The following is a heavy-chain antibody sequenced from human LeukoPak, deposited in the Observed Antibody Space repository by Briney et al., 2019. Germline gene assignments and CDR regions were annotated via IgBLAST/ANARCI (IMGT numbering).Heavy chain of an antibody. CDR2: ISAGGGTT. CDR1: GFTFNNYA. V-gene: IGHV3-23*01. D-gene: IGHD2-15*01. CDR3: ARRFCTDASCYGGDDY. J-gene: IGHJ4*02. Sequence: GSLRLSCAASGFTFNNYAMSWVRQAPGKGLEWVSTISAGGGTTYYADSVKGRFTISRDNSKSTLYLQMNSLRAEDTAVYYCARRFCTDASCYGGDDYWGQGTLVTVSS.